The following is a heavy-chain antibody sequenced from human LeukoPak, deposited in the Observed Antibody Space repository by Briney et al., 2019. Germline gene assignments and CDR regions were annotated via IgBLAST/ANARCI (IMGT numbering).Heavy chain of an antibody. CDR3: ARVGYDFWSGYFSWFDP. D-gene: IGHD3-3*01. Sequence: GGSLRLSCAASGFTFSSYWMSWVRQAPGKGLEWVANIKQDGSGKYYVDSVKGRFTISRDNAKNSLYLQMNSLRAEDTAVYYCARVGYDFWSGYFSWFDPWGQGTLVTVSS. J-gene: IGHJ5*02. V-gene: IGHV3-7*01. CDR2: IKQDGSGK. CDR1: GFTFSSYW.